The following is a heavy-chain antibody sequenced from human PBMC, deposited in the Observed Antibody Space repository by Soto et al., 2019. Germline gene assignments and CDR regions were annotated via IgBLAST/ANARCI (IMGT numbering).Heavy chain of an antibody. J-gene: IGHJ4*02. CDR3: ATSFITTVGTTA. CDR1: GFTFSNYG. V-gene: IGHV3-48*01. D-gene: IGHD1-1*01. Sequence: EVQLVESGGGLVQPGGSLRLSCAASGFTFSNYGINWVRQAPGKGLEWVSHISSSSSTIYYAESVKGRFSISRDNAKNSLYLQMSSLRGEDTAVYYCATSFITTVGTTAWCQGTQVTVSA. CDR2: ISSSSSTI.